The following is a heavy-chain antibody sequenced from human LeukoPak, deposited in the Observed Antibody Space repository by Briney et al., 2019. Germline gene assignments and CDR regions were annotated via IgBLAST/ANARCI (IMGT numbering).Heavy chain of an antibody. J-gene: IGHJ3*02. CDR1: GASITSDNYY. D-gene: IGHD5-18*01. CDR3: ARADTAMVNVAFDI. CDR2: IYFGRTT. Sequence: NPSETLSLTCTVSGASITSDNYYWGWIRQPPGKGLEFIGSIYFGRTTYYTPSLKSRVTISIDASTNQFSLMLTSMTAADTAVYYCARADTAMVNVAFDIWGQGTMVTVSS. V-gene: IGHV4-39*07.